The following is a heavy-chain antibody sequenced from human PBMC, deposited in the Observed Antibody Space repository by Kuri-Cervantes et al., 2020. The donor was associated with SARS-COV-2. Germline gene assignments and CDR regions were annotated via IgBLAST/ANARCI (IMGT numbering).Heavy chain of an antibody. Sequence: SLKISCAASGFTFSSYAMHWVRQAPGKGLEWVAVISYDGSNKYYADSVKGRFTISRDNSKNTLYLQMNSLRAEDTAVYYCAKGGSWDYSNYEIYYYGMDVWGQGTTVTVSS. CDR2: ISYDGSNK. D-gene: IGHD4-11*01. V-gene: IGHV3-30-3*01. CDR3: AKGGSWDYSNYEIYYYGMDV. J-gene: IGHJ6*02. CDR1: GFTFSSYA.